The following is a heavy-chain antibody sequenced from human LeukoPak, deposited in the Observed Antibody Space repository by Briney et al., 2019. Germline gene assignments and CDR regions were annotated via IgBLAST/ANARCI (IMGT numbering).Heavy chain of an antibody. J-gene: IGHJ4*02. V-gene: IGHV3-23*01. CDR3: ARGPSGYHNT. D-gene: IGHD5-12*01. CDR2: ISGSGGST. CDR1: GFTFISYG. Sequence: GGTLRLSCAASGFTFISYGMSWVRQAPGKGLEWVSAISGSGGSTYYADSVKGRFTISRDNSKNTLYLQMNSLRAEDTAVYYCARGPSGYHNTGGQGTLVTVSS.